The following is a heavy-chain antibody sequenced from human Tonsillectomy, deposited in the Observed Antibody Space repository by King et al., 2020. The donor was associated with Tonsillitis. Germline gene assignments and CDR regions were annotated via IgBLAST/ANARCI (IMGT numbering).Heavy chain of an antibody. CDR2: IYYSGST. Sequence: HVQLQESGPGLVKPSQTLSLTCTVSGGSISSGDYYWSWIRQPPGKGLEWIGYIYYSGSTYYNPSLKSRVTISVDTAKNQFSMKLSSVTAADTAVYYCAREVDQPYYYGSGSRAFDICCQGTMVTVS. CDR3: AREVDQPYYYGSGSRAFDI. D-gene: IGHD3-10*01. V-gene: IGHV4-30-4*01. J-gene: IGHJ3*02. CDR1: GGSISSGDYY.